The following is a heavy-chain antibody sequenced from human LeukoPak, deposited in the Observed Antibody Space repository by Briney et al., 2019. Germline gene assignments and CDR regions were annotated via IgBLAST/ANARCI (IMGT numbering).Heavy chain of an antibody. D-gene: IGHD6-13*01. CDR2: INHSGST. J-gene: IGHJ5*02. Sequence: SETLSLTCAVYGGSFSGYYWSWIRQPPGKGLEWIGEINHSGSTNYNPSLKSRVTISVDTSKNQFSLKLSSVTAADTAVYYCASQPGIASRWFDPRGQGTLVTVSS. V-gene: IGHV4-34*01. CDR1: GGSFSGYY. CDR3: ASQPGIASRWFDP.